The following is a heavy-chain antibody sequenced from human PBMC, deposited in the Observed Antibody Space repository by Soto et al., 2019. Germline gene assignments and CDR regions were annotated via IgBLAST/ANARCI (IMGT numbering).Heavy chain of an antibody. D-gene: IGHD6-19*01. V-gene: IGHV3-23*01. CDR3: GLGHGSYHDGWYDY. Sequence: PGGSLRLSCAASGFTFSSCAMGWVRQAPGKGLEWVSDIIDSGGSTYYADAVKGRFTISRDNSKSTLYLQMNSLRAEDTAVYYCGLGHGSYHDGWYDYRGQGTLVTVSS. J-gene: IGHJ4*02. CDR2: IIDSGGST. CDR1: GFTFSSCA.